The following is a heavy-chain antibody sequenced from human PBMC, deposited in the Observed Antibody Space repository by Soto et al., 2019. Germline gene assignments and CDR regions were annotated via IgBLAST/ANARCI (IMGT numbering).Heavy chain of an antibody. CDR3: ARDVRAYCGGDCSESDAFDI. CDR2: ISSSSSTI. CDR1: GFTFSSYS. V-gene: IGHV3-48*02. Sequence: ESGGGLVQPGGSLRLSCAASGFTFSSYSMNWVRQAPGKGLEWVSYISSSSSTIYYADSVKGRFTISRDNAKNSLYLQMNSLRDEDTAVYYCARDVRAYCGGDCSESDAFDIWGQGTMVTVSS. J-gene: IGHJ3*02. D-gene: IGHD2-21*02.